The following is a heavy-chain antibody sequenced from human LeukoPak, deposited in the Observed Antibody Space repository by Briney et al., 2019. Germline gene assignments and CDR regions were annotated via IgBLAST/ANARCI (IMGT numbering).Heavy chain of an antibody. CDR2: IYYSGST. V-gene: IGHV4-39*07. CDR3: ARDSRFGEVDG. CDR1: GGSISSSSYY. D-gene: IGHD3-10*01. J-gene: IGHJ4*02. Sequence: PSETLSLTCTVSGGSISSSSYYWGWIRQPPGKGLEWIGNIYYSGSTYYNPSLKSRVTISVDTSKNQFSLKLSSVTAADTAVYYCARDSRFGEVDGWGQGTLVTVSS.